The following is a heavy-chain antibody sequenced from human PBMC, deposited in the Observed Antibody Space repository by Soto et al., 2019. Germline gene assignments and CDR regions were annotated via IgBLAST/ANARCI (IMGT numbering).Heavy chain of an antibody. V-gene: IGHV1-46*01. D-gene: IGHD2-21*02. Sequence: QVQLMQSGAEVKKPGASVKVSCKASGDTFTEYYIHWVRQAPGQGLEWMGTVNPSGGHTTYAQHVRGRVTVTRDTATSTLSMELTSLTSEDTAVYYCARGGHVVVVTAALDYWGQGTLVTVSS. CDR2: VNPSGGHT. CDR1: GDTFTEYY. J-gene: IGHJ4*02. CDR3: ARGGHVVVVTAALDY.